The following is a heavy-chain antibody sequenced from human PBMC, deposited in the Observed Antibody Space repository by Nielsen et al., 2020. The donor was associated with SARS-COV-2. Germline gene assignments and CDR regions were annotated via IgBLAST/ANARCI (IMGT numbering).Heavy chain of an antibody. CDR1: GFIFNDYY. CDR3: ARGRGYSYGVYFDY. D-gene: IGHD5-12*01. V-gene: IGHV3-11*01. J-gene: IGHJ4*02. CDR2: ISRSGSTI. Sequence: GGSLSLSCAASGFIFNDYYMNWIRQATGKGLEWISYISRSGSTIYYADSVKGRFTISRDNTKMYLQMNSLRGEDRAVYFCARGRGYSYGVYFDYGGQGTRVTV.